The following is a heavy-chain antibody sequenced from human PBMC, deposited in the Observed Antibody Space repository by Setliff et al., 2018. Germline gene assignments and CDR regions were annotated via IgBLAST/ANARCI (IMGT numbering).Heavy chain of an antibody. V-gene: IGHV4-34*01. Sequence: PSETLSLTCVVYGGSFNSYYWSWIRQPPGKGLEWIGEINQSGSTNYNPSLKSRVTMSVDTSKNQFSLKLSSVTAADTAVYYCARGLSCSGYLLAPYAFDIWGQGTMVTVSS. CDR2: INQSGST. CDR3: ARGLSCSGYLLAPYAFDI. D-gene: IGHD3-22*01. CDR1: GGSFNSYY. J-gene: IGHJ3*02.